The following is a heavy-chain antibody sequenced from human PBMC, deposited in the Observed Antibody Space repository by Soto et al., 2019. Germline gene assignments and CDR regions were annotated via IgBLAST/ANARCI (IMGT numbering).Heavy chain of an antibody. Sequence: EASVKVSCKASGYTFTGYYMHWVRQAPGQGLEWMGWINPNSGGTNYAQKFQGWVTMTRDTSISTAYMELSRLRSDDTAVYYCARGMGVGYCSGGSCYSGGMDVWGQGTTVTVSS. V-gene: IGHV1-2*04. J-gene: IGHJ6*02. CDR1: GYTFTGYY. CDR2: INPNSGGT. CDR3: ARGMGVGYCSGGSCYSGGMDV. D-gene: IGHD2-15*01.